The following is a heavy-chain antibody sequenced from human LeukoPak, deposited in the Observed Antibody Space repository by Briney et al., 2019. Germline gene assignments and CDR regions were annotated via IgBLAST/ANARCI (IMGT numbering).Heavy chain of an antibody. CDR3: ARDYYDSSGYYAAAPTFDY. J-gene: IGHJ4*02. Sequence: GGSLRLSCAASGFTFSSYSMNWVRQAPGKGLEWVSYISSSSSTIYYADSVKGRFTISRDNAKNSLYLQMNSLRDEDTAVYYCARDYYDSSGYYAAAPTFDYWDQGTLVTVSS. CDR2: ISSSSSTI. D-gene: IGHD3-22*01. CDR1: GFTFSSYS. V-gene: IGHV3-48*02.